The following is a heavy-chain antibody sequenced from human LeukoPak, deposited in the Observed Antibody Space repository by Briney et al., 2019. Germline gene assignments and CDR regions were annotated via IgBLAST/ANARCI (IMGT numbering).Heavy chain of an antibody. Sequence: GGSLRLSCAASGLTFGNYAMSWVRQAPGKGLEWVSAITAAGNTYYADSVKGRFTISRGNSENTLSLQMNSLRVEDTAVYYCAKDYYSPSHFDYWGQGTLDTVSS. V-gene: IGHV3-23*01. CDR2: ITAAGNT. CDR1: GLTFGNYA. CDR3: AKDYYSPSHFDY. J-gene: IGHJ4*02. D-gene: IGHD1-26*01.